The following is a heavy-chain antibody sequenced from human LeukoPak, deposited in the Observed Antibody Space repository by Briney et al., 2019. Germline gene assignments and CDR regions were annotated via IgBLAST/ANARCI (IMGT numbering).Heavy chain of an antibody. V-gene: IGHV1-18*01. CDR3: ARDPSNTSGWYIYFDY. D-gene: IGHD6-19*01. CDR2: ISTYNGDT. J-gene: IGHJ4*02. Sequence: ASVNVSCKASGYTFKTYAISWVRQAPGQGLEWMGWISTYNGDTKYAQKFQGRVTMTTDTSTTTAYIELRSLRSDDTSVYYCARDPSNTSGWYIYFDYWGQGALVTVSS. CDR1: GYTFKTYA.